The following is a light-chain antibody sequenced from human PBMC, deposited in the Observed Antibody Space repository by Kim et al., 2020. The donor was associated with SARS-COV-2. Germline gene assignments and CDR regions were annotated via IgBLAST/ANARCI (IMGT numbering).Light chain of an antibody. CDR2: DAS. V-gene: IGKV1D-13*01. Sequence: SVGDRVTITCRAGRGVSFGLAWYQQKPGETPKLPIYDASSLEGGVPSRFSGSGSGTDFTLTISSLQPEDFATYYCQQYNNYPITFGQGTRLEIK. J-gene: IGKJ5*01. CDR1: RGVSFG. CDR3: QQYNNYPIT.